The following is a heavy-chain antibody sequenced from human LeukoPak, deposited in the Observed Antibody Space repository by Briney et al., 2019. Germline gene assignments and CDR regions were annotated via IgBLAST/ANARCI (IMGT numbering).Heavy chain of an antibody. CDR1: GGSFSGYY. CDR3: ARGLGIHYYYYMDV. CDR2: INHSGST. J-gene: IGHJ6*03. Sequence: SETLSLTCAVYGGSFSGYYWSWLRQPPGKGLEWLGEINHSGSTNYNPSLKSRVTISVDTSKNQFSLKLSSVTAADTAVYYCARGLGIHYYYYMDVWGKGTTVTVSS. D-gene: IGHD1-14*01. V-gene: IGHV4-34*01.